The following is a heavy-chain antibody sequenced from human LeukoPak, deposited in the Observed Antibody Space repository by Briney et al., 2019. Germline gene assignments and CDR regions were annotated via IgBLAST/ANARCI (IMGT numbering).Heavy chain of an antibody. CDR3: ARNGYYSSDY. CDR2: IHHTGRT. V-gene: IGHV4-4*02. D-gene: IGHD4-17*01. CDR1: GGPITNDNW. Sequence: SGTLSLTCVVSGGPITNDNWWNWVRQPPGKGLEWIGEIHHTGRTSYNPSLKSRVTISVDKSKNEFSLKVTSVTAADTAVYYCARNGYYSSDYWGQGTLVTVSS. J-gene: IGHJ4*02.